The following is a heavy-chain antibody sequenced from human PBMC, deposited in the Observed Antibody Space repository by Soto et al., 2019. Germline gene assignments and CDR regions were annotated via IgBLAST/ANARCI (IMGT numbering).Heavy chain of an antibody. V-gene: IGHV3-53*01. Sequence: EVQLVESGGGLIQPGGSLRLSCAASGFTVSSNYMSWVRQAPGKGLEWVSVIYSGGSTYYADSVKGRFTISRDNAKNTLYLQMNRLRAEDTAVYYCARDLVPAATKRSYGMDVWGQGTTVTVSS. CDR1: GFTVSSNY. CDR3: ARDLVPAATKRSYGMDV. D-gene: IGHD2-2*01. J-gene: IGHJ6*02. CDR2: IYSGGST.